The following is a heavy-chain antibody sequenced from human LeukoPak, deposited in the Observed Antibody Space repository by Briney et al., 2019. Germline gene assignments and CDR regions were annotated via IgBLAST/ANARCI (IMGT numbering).Heavy chain of an antibody. CDR2: IIPIFGTA. CDR3: ARLCSGGSCYPGGFDY. J-gene: IGHJ4*02. Sequence: ASVKVSCKASGGTFSSYAISWVRQAPGQGLEWMGGIIPIFGTANYAQKFQGRVTITADESTSTAYMELSSLRSEDTAVYYCARLCSGGSCYPGGFDYWGQGTLVTVSS. D-gene: IGHD2-15*01. CDR1: GGTFSSYA. V-gene: IGHV1-69*13.